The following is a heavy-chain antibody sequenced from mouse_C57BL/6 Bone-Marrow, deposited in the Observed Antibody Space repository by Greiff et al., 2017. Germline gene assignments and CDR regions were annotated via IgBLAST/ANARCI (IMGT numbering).Heavy chain of an antibody. CDR1: GYTFTSYW. CDR3: ARWLTLKGDY. D-gene: IGHD2-2*01. CDR2: IDPSDSYT. J-gene: IGHJ4*01. Sequence: QVQLQQPGAELVKPGASVKLSCKASGYTFTSYWMQWVKQRPGQGLEWIGEIDPSDSYTNYNQKFKGKAPLTVDTSSSTAYMQLSSLTSEDSAVYYCARWLTLKGDYWGQGTSVTVSS. V-gene: IGHV1-50*01.